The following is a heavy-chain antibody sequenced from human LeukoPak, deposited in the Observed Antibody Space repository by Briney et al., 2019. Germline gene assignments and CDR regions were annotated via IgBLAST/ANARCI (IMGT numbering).Heavy chain of an antibody. J-gene: IGHJ5*02. CDR2: INPNSGGT. Sequence: ASVKVSCKASGDTFTTYAIIWVRQAPGQGLEWMGWINPNSGGTNYAQKFQGRVTMTRDTSISTAYMELSRLRSDDTAVYYCARRAMVLGCSGGSCYSDWFDPWGQGTLVTVSS. V-gene: IGHV1-2*02. CDR3: ARRAMVLGCSGGSCYSDWFDP. CDR1: GDTFTTYA. D-gene: IGHD2-15*01.